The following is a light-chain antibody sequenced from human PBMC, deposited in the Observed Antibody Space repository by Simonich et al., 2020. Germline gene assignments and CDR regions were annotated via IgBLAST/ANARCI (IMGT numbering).Light chain of an antibody. V-gene: IGKV1-5*03. CDR2: KES. CDR1: QSIGSW. Sequence: DIQMTQSPSTLSASVGDRVTITCRASQSIGSWLAWYQQKPGKAPKLLIYKESSLERGVPSSFSGSGSGTEFTLTISSLQPDDFATYYCQQYNSYSLTFGGGTKVEIK. CDR3: QQYNSYSLT. J-gene: IGKJ4*01.